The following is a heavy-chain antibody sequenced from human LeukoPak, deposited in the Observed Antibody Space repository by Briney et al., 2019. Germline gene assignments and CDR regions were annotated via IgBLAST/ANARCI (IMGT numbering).Heavy chain of an antibody. CDR1: GFTFSDYY. J-gene: IGHJ4*02. Sequence: PGGSLRLSCAASGFTFSDYYMSWIRHAPGKGLEWVSYISSSGSTIYYADSVKGRFTISRDNAKNSLYLQMNSLRAEDTAVYYCVSGYYYDSSGYSGFDYWGQGTLVTVSS. CDR3: VSGYYYDSSGYSGFDY. D-gene: IGHD3-22*01. V-gene: IGHV3-11*01. CDR2: ISSSGSTI.